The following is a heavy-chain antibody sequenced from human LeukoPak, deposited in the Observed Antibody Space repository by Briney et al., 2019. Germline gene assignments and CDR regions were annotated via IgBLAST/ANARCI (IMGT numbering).Heavy chain of an antibody. CDR2: IRSKTNSYAT. CDR1: GFTFSGSA. D-gene: IGHD2-15*01. J-gene: IGHJ4*02. CDR3: TSRYCTGGSCFFD. V-gene: IGHV3-73*01. Sequence: GGSLKLSCAASGFTFSGSAMHWVRQASGKGLEWVGRIRSKTNSYATVCAASVKGRFTISRDDSKNTAFLQMNSLKTEDTAVYYCTSRYCTGGSCFFDWGQGTPVTVSS.